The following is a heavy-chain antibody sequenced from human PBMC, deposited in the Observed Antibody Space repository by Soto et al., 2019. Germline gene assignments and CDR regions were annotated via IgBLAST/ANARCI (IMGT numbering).Heavy chain of an antibody. Sequence: PGGSRRLSCAVSGFPFRFYGFHWVRQSPGKGLEWLGVIVMDGSAIYHADSLEGRFFISRDNSNDILYLKMHSLRVADTDVYYCESDDAFDNENGFDMWGQGTMVTVSS. CDR1: GFPFRFYG. V-gene: IGHV3-33*01. CDR2: IVMDGSAI. CDR3: ESDDAFDNENGFDM. D-gene: IGHD3-9*01. J-gene: IGHJ3*02.